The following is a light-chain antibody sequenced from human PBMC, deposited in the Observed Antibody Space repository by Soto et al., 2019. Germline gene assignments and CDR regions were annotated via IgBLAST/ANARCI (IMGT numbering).Light chain of an antibody. CDR2: YDH. J-gene: IGLJ2*01. CDR1: NIGSIS. V-gene: IGLV3-21*04. Sequence: SYERTQPPSVSLAPGKTATIACGGDNIGSISVHWYQQKPGQAPVLVISYDHDRPSGIPERFSGSNSGSTATLTISRVEAGDEADYYCQVWDTSSDQQVFGGGTKLTVL. CDR3: QVWDTSSDQQV.